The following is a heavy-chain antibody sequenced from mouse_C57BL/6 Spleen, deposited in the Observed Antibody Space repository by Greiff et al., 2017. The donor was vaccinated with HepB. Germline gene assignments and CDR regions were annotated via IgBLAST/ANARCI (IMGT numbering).Heavy chain of an antibody. J-gene: IGHJ2*01. V-gene: IGHV1-82*01. CDR2: IYPGDGDT. CDR1: GYAFSSSW. CDR3: AREGELITTGDY. D-gene: IGHD1-1*01. Sequence: VQLQQSGPELVKPGASVKISCKASGYAFSSSWMNWVKQRPGKGLEWIGRIYPGDGDTNYNGKFKGKATLTADKSSSTAYMQLSSLTSEDSAVYFCAREGELITTGDYWGQGTTLTVSS.